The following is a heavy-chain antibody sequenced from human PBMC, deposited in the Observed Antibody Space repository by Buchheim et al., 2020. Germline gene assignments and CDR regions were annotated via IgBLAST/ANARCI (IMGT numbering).Heavy chain of an antibody. D-gene: IGHD2-2*01. Sequence: EVQLVESGGGLVKPGGSLRLSCAASGFTFSSYSMNWVRQAPGKGLEWVSSISSSSSYIYYADSVKGRFNISRDNAKNSLYLHMNSLRAEDTAVYYCARDPTPYCSSTSCYPRWFDPWGQGTL. CDR2: ISSSSSYI. CDR3: ARDPTPYCSSTSCYPRWFDP. CDR1: GFTFSSYS. V-gene: IGHV3-21*01. J-gene: IGHJ5*02.